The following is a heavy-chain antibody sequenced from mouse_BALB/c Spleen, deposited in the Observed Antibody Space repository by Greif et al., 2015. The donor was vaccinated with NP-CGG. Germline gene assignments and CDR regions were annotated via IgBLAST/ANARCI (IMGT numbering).Heavy chain of an antibody. D-gene: IGHD2-3*01. J-gene: IGHJ1*01. CDR3: ARTDDVYWYFDV. Sequence: DVMLVESGGGLVKPGGSLKLSCAASGFTFSSYAMSWVRQTPEKRLEWVATISSGGSYTYYPDSVKGRFTISRDNAKNTLYLQMSSLRSEDTAMYYCARTDDVYWYFDVWGAGTTVTVSS. V-gene: IGHV5-9-1*01. CDR2: ISSGGSYT. CDR1: GFTFSSYA.